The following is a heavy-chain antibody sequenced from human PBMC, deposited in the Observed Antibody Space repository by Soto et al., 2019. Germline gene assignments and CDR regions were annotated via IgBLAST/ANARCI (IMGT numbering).Heavy chain of an antibody. CDR3: ARVTVDTAMAYYYYYGMDV. Sequence: LGESLKISCKGSGYSFTSYWIAWVRQVPGKGLELMGVIYPGDSDIRYSPSFQGQVTISADKSISTAYLQWSSLKASDTAMYYCARVTVDTAMAYYYYYGMDVWGQGTTVTVSS. V-gene: IGHV5-51*01. CDR1: GYSFTSYW. CDR2: IYPGDSDI. J-gene: IGHJ6*02. D-gene: IGHD5-18*01.